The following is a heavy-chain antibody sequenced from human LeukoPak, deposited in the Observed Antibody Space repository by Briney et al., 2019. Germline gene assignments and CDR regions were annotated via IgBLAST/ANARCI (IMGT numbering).Heavy chain of an antibody. CDR2: INHSGST. Sequence: SETLSLTCTVSGYSISSGYYWGWIRQPPGKGLEWIGEINHSGSTNYNPSLKSRVTISVDTSKNQFSLKLSSVTAADTAVYYCARAPRLVMVRGVIMTYYFDYWGQGTLVTVSS. V-gene: IGHV4-38-2*02. CDR1: GYSISSGYY. D-gene: IGHD3-10*01. CDR3: ARAPRLVMVRGVIMTYYFDY. J-gene: IGHJ4*02.